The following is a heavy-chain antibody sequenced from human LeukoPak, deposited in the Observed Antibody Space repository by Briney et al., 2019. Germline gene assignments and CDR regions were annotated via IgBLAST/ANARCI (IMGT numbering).Heavy chain of an antibody. D-gene: IGHD4-23*01. CDR2: ISSSSSYI. CDR3: ARDQTDYGGNSFYFDY. CDR1: GFTFSSYS. V-gene: IGHV3-21*01. J-gene: IGHJ4*02. Sequence: KPGGSLRLSCAASGFTFSSYSMNWVRQAPGKGLEWVSSISSSSSYIYYADSAKGRFTISRDNAKNSLYLQMNSLRAEDTAVYYCARDQTDYGGNSFYFDYWGQGTLVTVSS.